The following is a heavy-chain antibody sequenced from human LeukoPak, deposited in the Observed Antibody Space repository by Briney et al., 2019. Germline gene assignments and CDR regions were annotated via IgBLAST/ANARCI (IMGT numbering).Heavy chain of an antibody. CDR2: MYYSGNT. V-gene: IGHV4-39*01. CDR3: ARHDSSGPYNAFDI. Sequence: SETLSLTCTVSGGSISRSTYYWGWIRQPPGKGLEWIGSMYYSGNTYYNPSLKSRVTISADTSKNQFFLKLSSVTAADTAVYYCARHDSSGPYNAFDIWGQGTMVTVSS. CDR1: GGSISRSTYY. D-gene: IGHD3-22*01. J-gene: IGHJ3*02.